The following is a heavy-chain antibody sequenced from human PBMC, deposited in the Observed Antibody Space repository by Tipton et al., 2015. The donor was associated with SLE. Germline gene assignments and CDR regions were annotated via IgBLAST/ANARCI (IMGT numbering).Heavy chain of an antibody. CDR3: ARGPRSIAAWYYYGMDV. V-gene: IGHV4-39*07. CDR1: GGSISAGAYY. J-gene: IGHJ6*02. D-gene: IGHD6-6*01. CDR2: MHHGGGT. Sequence: TLSLTCTVSGGSISAGAYYWGWIRQPPGKEMEWIGSMHHGGGTFYSPSLKSRVTISVDTSKNQFSLKLSSVTAADTAVYYCARGPRSIAAWYYYGMDVWGQGTTVTVSS.